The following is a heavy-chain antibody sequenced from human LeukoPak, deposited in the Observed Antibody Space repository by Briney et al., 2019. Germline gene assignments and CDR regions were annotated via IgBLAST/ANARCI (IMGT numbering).Heavy chain of an antibody. D-gene: IGHD2-15*01. Sequence: ASVKVSCKASGYTFTSYYMHWVRQAPGQGLEWMEIINPTTGDTTYAQKFQGRLTMTRDMSTSTVYMELSSLTSEDTAVFYCARYGFSAVWQGGWHAFDIWGQGTVVAVSS. J-gene: IGHJ3*02. CDR2: INPTTGDT. V-gene: IGHV1-46*01. CDR1: GYTFTSYY. CDR3: ARYGFSAVWQGGWHAFDI.